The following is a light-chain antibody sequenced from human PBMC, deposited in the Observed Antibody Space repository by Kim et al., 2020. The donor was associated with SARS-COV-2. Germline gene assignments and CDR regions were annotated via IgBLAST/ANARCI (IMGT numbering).Light chain of an antibody. CDR3: QQRGNWPPT. J-gene: IGKJ4*01. Sequence: ETVLTQSPDTLSLSPGERVSLSCRASQSVGTYLAWYQQKGGQAPRLLIYEASNRATGIPGRFSGSGSETDFTLTISRLEPEDFAVYYCQQRGNWPPTFGGGTKVDIK. CDR1: QSVGTY. CDR2: EAS. V-gene: IGKV3-11*01.